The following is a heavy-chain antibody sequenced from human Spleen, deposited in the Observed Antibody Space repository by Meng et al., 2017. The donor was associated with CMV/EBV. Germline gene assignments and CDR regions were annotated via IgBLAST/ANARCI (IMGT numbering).Heavy chain of an antibody. V-gene: IGHV1-2*02. Sequence: ASVKVSCKASGYTFTSYYMHWVRQAPGQGLEWMGWINPNSGGTNYAQKFQGRVTMTRDTSISTAYMELSRLRSDDTAVYYCAAYYGDYPYYYYYGMDVWGQGTTVTVSS. D-gene: IGHD4-17*01. CDR1: GYTFTSYY. CDR2: INPNSGGT. J-gene: IGHJ6*02. CDR3: AAYYGDYPYYYYYGMDV.